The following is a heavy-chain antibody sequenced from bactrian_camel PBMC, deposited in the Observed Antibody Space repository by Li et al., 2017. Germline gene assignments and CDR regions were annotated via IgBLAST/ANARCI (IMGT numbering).Heavy chain of an antibody. CDR3: AADRMACLRPSVQLAAYNF. V-gene: IGHV3S54*01. J-gene: IGHJ4*01. CDR2: IYTAGDNA. CDR1: GSDFDPNY. Sequence: HVQLVESGGGSVQAGGSLRVSCAASGSDFDPNYMVVAWFRQATGKDREAVAAIYTAGDNAFSADSVKGRFTISQESANNTVSLQMNSLKPEDAAMYYCAADRMACLRPSVQLAAYNFWGQGTQVT.